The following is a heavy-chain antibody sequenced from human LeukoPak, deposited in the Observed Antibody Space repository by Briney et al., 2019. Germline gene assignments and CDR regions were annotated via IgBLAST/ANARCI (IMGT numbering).Heavy chain of an antibody. D-gene: IGHD3-22*01. J-gene: IGHJ4*02. CDR2: INSDGSST. CDR1: GFTFSSYW. V-gene: IGHV3-74*01. Sequence: PGGSLRLSCAASGFTFSSYWMHWVRQAPGKGLVWVSRINSDGSSTSYADSAKGRFTISRDNAKNTLYLQMNSLRAEDTAVYYCARDGYYYDSSGYYRYFDYWGQGTLVTVSS. CDR3: ARDGYYYDSSGYYRYFDY.